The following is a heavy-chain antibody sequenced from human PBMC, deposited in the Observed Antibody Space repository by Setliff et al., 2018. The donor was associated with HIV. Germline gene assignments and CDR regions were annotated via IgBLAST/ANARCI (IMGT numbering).Heavy chain of an antibody. CDR2: IYTSGST. D-gene: IGHD2-2*01. Sequence: SETLSLTCTVSGGSISGYYWSWIRQPPGKGLEWIGYIYTSGSTNYNPSLKNRVTISVDTSKNTFSLKLSSVAAADTAVYYCARGRRSTSSYYIDYWGQGTLVTVPQ. V-gene: IGHV4-4*08. CDR1: GGSISGYY. J-gene: IGHJ4*02. CDR3: ARGRRSTSSYYIDY.